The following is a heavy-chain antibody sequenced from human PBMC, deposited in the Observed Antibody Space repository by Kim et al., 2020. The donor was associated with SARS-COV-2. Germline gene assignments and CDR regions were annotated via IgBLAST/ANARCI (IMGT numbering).Heavy chain of an antibody. CDR1: GYSFTSYD. D-gene: IGHD3-10*01. CDR2: INPSVGDT. CDR3: AVLSGSLFDY. J-gene: IGHJ4*02. V-gene: IGHV1-46*01. Sequence: ASVKVSCKASGYSFTSYDFHWVRQAPGQGLEWMGFINPSVGDTTYAQQFQGRLAMTRDTSTSTVFLEVSSLRSEDTAVYYCAVLSGSLFDYWGQGTQVTVSS.